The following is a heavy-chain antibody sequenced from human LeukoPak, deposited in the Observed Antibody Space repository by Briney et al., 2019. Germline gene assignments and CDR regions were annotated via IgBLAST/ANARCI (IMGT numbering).Heavy chain of an antibody. CDR3: ERVQDSGLFRLY. CDR2: IYDGGGI. CDR1: GFTVSNKY. J-gene: IGHJ4*02. Sequence: GGSLRLSCATSGFTVSNKYMTWVRQAPGKGLEWVSVIYDGGGIFYADSVRGRFTIYRDNTKNTFYIQMNSLRAEDTSVYYCERVQDSGLFRLYWGQGTLVTVSS. V-gene: IGHV3-66*01. D-gene: IGHD1-26*01.